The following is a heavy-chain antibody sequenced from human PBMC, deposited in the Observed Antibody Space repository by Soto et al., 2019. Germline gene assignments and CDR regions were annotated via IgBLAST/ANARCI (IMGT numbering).Heavy chain of an antibody. V-gene: IGHV3-21*01. D-gene: IGHD3-22*01. J-gene: IGHJ4*02. CDR3: ARVHYYDSSGFYL. CDR1: GFTFSSYS. CDR2: ISSSSSYI. Sequence: PGGSLRLSCAASGFTFSSYSMNWVRQAPGKGLEWVSSISSSSSYIYYGDSVKGRFTISRDNAKNSLYLQMNSLRAEDTATYYCARVHYYDSSGFYLWGQGTLGTVSS.